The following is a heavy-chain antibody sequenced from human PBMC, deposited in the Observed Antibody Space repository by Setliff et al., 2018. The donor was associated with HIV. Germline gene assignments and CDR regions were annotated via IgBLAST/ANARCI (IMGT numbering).Heavy chain of an antibody. J-gene: IGHJ5*02. V-gene: IGHV3-48*01. CDR3: ARQRTLIGTTIFDP. CDR2: ISSSSSTI. D-gene: IGHD1-7*01. CDR1: GFTLTSYS. Sequence: PGGSLRLSCAASGFTLTSYSMTWVRQAPGKGLEWVSFISSSSSTIYYADSVKGRFTISRDNAKNSLYLQMNSLRAEDTAIYYCARQRTLIGTTIFDPWGQGTLVTVSS.